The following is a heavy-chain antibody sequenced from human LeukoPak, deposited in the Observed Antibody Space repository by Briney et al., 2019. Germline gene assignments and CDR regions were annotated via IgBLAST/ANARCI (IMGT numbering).Heavy chain of an antibody. CDR1: GFSLSTSGVG. Sequence: KSGPTLVNPTQTLTLTCTFSGFSLSTSGVGVGWIRQPPGKALEWLALIYWNDDKRYSPSLKSRLTITKDTSKNQVVLTMTNMDPVDTATYYCAHGQALDYGGNPQFDYWGQGTLVTVSS. CDR2: IYWNDDK. V-gene: IGHV2-5*01. D-gene: IGHD4-23*01. CDR3: AHGQALDYGGNPQFDY. J-gene: IGHJ4*02.